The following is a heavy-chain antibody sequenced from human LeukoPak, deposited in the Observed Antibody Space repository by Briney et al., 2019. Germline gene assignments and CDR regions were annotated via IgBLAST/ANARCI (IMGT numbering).Heavy chain of an antibody. D-gene: IGHD3-22*01. J-gene: IGHJ4*02. CDR3: AREGDSSGYDY. Sequence: SETLSLTCTVSGGSISSYYWSWIRQPPGKGLEWIGYIYYSGSTNYNPSLKSRVTISVDTSKNQFSLKLSSVTAADTAVYYCAREGDSSGYDYWDQGTLVTVSS. CDR1: GGSISSYY. V-gene: IGHV4-59*01. CDR2: IYYSGST.